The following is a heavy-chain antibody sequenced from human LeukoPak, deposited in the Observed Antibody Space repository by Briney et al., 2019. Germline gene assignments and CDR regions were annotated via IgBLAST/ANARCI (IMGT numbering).Heavy chain of an antibody. J-gene: IGHJ4*02. CDR3: AKDGSSSSTYYFYFDY. D-gene: IGHD3-22*01. V-gene: IGHV3-23*01. CDR1: GFTFSTYA. CDR2: ISGRGDST. Sequence: GGSLRLSCAASGFTFSTYAMSWVRQAPGKGLEWVSAISGRGDSTYYADSVKGRFTISRDYSKNTLYLQMNSLRAEDTAVYCCAKDGSSSSTYYFYFDYWGQGTLVTVSS.